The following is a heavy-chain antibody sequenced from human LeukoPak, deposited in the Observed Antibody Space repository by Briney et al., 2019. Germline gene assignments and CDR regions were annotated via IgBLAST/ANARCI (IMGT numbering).Heavy chain of an antibody. CDR3: ARMIPVAGGYDFYYGLDV. CDR1: GYSFSTYD. J-gene: IGHJ6*02. V-gene: IGHV1-8*01. D-gene: IGHD6-19*01. CDR2: MNPNRGNT. Sequence: GASVKVSCKASGYSFSTYDINWVRQATGQGLGWVGWMNPNRGNTGYAEKFQGRVTMTRNSSISTAYMELSSLRSEDTAVYFCARMIPVAGGYDFYYGLDVWGQGTTVTVSS.